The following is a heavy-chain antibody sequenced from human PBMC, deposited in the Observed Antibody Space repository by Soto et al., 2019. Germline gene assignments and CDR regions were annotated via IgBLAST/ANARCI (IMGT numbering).Heavy chain of an antibody. CDR1: GFTVSSSY. J-gene: IGHJ6*02. CDR3: ATFISGYGPVDG. V-gene: IGHV3-53*01. D-gene: IGHD5-12*01. Sequence: PGGSLRLSCAASGFTVSSSYMSWVRQAPGKGLEWVSLIYSGGSTYYADSAKGRFTISRDNSKNTLYLQMNSLRTEDTAVYYCATFISGYGPVDGWGQGTTVTVSS. CDR2: IYSGGST.